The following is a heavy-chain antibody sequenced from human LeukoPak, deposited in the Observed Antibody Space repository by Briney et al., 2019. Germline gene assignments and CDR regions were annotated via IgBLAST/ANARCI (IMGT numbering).Heavy chain of an antibody. Sequence: GGSLRLSCAASGFTFSSYWMSWVRQAPGKGLEWVDNIKQDGSEKYYVDSVKGRFTISRDNAKNSLYLQMNSLRAEDTAVYYCARERNSGYDWYFDYWGQGTLVTVSS. CDR3: ARERNSGYDWYFDY. D-gene: IGHD5-12*01. V-gene: IGHV3-7*01. CDR2: IKQDGSEK. CDR1: GFTFSSYW. J-gene: IGHJ4*02.